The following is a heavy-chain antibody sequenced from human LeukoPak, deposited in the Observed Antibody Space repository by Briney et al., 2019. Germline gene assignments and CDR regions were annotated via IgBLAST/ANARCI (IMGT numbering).Heavy chain of an antibody. Sequence: SQTLSLTCTVSGGSISSGGYYWSWIRQHPGKGLEWIGYIYYSGSTYYNPSLRSRVTISVDTSKNQFSLRLSSVTAADTAVYFCARRRVVVASTDGASGAFDIWGQGTMVTVSS. D-gene: IGHD2-15*01. CDR2: IYYSGST. CDR1: GGSISSGGYY. CDR3: ARRRVVVASTDGASGAFDI. J-gene: IGHJ3*02. V-gene: IGHV4-31*03.